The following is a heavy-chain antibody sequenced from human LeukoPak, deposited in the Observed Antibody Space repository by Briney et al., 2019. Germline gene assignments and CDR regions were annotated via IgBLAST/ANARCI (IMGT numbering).Heavy chain of an antibody. Sequence: GGPLRLSCAVSGYTFSSYAISGVRDAPGKRREWVSSISGSGDTTYYADPVKDRFTISRENSKNTLYLYVNRLRAWDTAGYYCAPDSSCGFLSWVGPWGQGTLVSVSS. V-gene: IGHV3-23*01. CDR3: APDSSCGFLSWVGP. CDR2: ISGSGDTT. CDR1: GYTFSSYA. J-gene: IGHJ5*02. D-gene: IGHD3-22*01.